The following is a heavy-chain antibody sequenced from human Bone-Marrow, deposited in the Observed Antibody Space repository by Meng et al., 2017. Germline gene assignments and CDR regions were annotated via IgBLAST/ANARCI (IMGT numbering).Heavy chain of an antibody. CDR2: INHSGST. Sequence: QVQQQQWGPGRLKPSETLSLTCAVYGGSFSGYYWSWIRQPPGKGLEWIGEINHSGSTNYNPSLKSRVTISVDTSKNQFSLKLSSVTAADTAVYYCARDGTGGSSSFYYWGQGTLVTVSS. V-gene: IGHV4-34*01. CDR1: GGSFSGYY. D-gene: IGHD6-13*01. J-gene: IGHJ4*02. CDR3: ARDGTGGSSSFYY.